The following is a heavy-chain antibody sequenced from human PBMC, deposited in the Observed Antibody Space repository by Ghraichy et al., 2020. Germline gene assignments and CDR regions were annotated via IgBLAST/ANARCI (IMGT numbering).Heavy chain of an antibody. D-gene: IGHD7-27*01. V-gene: IGHV3-74*01. CDR3: VRELAGANDY. J-gene: IGHJ4*02. Sequence: SCAASGFTYSTSWMHWVRQVPGEGLVWVSRIDTHGGTTNYADSVKGRFTISRDNAKNTLYLQMNSLRAEDTAVYYCVRELAGANDYWGQGTLVTVSS. CDR2: IDTHGGTT. CDR1: GFTYSTSW.